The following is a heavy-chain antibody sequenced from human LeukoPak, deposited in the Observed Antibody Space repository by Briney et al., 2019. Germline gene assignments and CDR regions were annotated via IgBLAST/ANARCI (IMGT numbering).Heavy chain of an antibody. CDR3: ARTYDYVWGSYRPPFDY. CDR2: INHSGST. Sequence: SETLSLTCAVYGGSFSGYYWSWIRQPPGKGLEWIGEINHSGSTNYNPSLKSRVTISVDTSKNQFSLELSSVTAADTAVYYCARTYDYVWGSYRPPFDYWGQGTLVTVSS. J-gene: IGHJ4*02. V-gene: IGHV4-34*01. CDR1: GGSFSGYY. D-gene: IGHD3-16*02.